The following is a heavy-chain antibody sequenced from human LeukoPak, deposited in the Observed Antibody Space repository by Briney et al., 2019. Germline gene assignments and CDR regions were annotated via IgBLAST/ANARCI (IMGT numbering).Heavy chain of an antibody. Sequence: GASVKVSCKASGYTFTSYGISWVRQAPGQGLEWMGWISAYNGNTNYAQKLQGRVTMTTDTSTSTAYMELRSLRSDDTAVYYCASESGSYPSGGAFDIWGQGTMVTVSS. D-gene: IGHD1-26*01. CDR2: ISAYNGNT. V-gene: IGHV1-18*01. CDR1: GYTFTSYG. J-gene: IGHJ3*02. CDR3: ASESGSYPSGGAFDI.